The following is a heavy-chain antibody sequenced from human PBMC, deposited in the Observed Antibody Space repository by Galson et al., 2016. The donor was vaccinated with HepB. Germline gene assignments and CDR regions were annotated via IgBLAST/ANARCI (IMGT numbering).Heavy chain of an antibody. Sequence: SLRLSCAASGFTFSNYGMTWVRQAPGKGLEAVSSISRSGDSTDYADSVKGRFTISRDNSKNTLSLQMNSLTADDTAIYYCVQGSTAPAVWGKGTTVTVSP. CDR3: VQGSTAPAV. J-gene: IGHJ6*04. CDR1: GFTFSNYG. D-gene: IGHD1-26*01. CDR2: ISRSGDST. V-gene: IGHV3-23*01.